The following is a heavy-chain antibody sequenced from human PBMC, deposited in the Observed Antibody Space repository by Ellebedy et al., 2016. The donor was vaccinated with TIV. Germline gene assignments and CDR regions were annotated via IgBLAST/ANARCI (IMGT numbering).Heavy chain of an antibody. CDR2: TGDDT. CDR1: GFTLRRYA. CDR3: AKACGVQFDF. V-gene: IGHV3-23*01. Sequence: GESLKISXAASGFTLRRYAMSWVRLAPGKGLKWVASTGDDTFYADSVKGRFTISRDNSKNTLFLQMILLRAEDTAVYYCAKACGVQFDFWGQGTLITVSS. J-gene: IGHJ4*02. D-gene: IGHD2-8*01.